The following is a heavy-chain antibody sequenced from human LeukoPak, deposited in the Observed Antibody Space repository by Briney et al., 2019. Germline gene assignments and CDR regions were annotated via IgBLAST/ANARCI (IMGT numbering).Heavy chain of an antibody. CDR3: ARTDCSSTSCSYYYYYYMDV. D-gene: IGHD2-2*01. V-gene: IGHV3-7*01. Sequence: GGSLRLSCAASGFTFNRDWTAWVRQAPGKGLEWVANIKEDGSEKNYVDSVKGRFTISRDNAKNSLYLQMNSLRAEDTAVYYCARTDCSSTSCSYYYYYYMDVWGKGTTVTVSS. CDR2: IKEDGSEK. CDR1: GFTFNRDW. J-gene: IGHJ6*03.